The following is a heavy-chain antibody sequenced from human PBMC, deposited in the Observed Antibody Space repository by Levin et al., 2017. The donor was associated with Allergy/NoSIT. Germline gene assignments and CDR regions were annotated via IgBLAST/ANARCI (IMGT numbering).Heavy chain of an antibody. CDR3: ARDLEGYSSSWFDY. D-gene: IGHD6-13*01. J-gene: IGHJ4*02. CDR1: GYTFTGYY. CDR2: INPNSGGT. V-gene: IGHV1-2*02. Sequence: GGSLRLSCKASGYTFTGYYMHWVRQAPGQGLEWMGWINPNSGGTNYAQKFQGRVTMTRDTSISTAYMELSRLRSDDTAVYYCARDLEGYSSSWFDYWGQGTLVTVSS.